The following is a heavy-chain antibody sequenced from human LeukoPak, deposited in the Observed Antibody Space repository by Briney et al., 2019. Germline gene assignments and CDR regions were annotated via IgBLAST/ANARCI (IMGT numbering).Heavy chain of an antibody. V-gene: IGHV3-30*18. J-gene: IGHJ6*04. D-gene: IGHD6-13*01. CDR2: ISYDGSNK. CDR1: GFTFSSYG. Sequence: GGSLRLSCAASGFTFSSYGMHWVRQAPGKGLEWVAVISYDGSNKYYADSVKGRFTISRDNSKHTLYLQMNSLRAKDTAVYYCAKNSPAAAGTDYYGMDVWGKGTTVTVSS. CDR3: AKNSPAAAGTDYYGMDV.